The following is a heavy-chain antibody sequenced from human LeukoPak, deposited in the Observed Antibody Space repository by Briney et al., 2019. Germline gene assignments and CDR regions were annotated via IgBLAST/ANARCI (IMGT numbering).Heavy chain of an antibody. CDR2: IGDDGNNK. CDR1: GFTFSSYA. D-gene: IGHD1-7*01. J-gene: IGHJ4*02. V-gene: IGHV3-30*04. Sequence: AGGSLRLSCAASGFTFSSYAMYWVRQAPGKGLEWVAVIGDDGNNKYYADSVKGRFTISRDNSKNTLFVQMNSLRSEDTAVYYCAKGSPELPIDYWGQGTLVTVSS. CDR3: AKGSPELPIDY.